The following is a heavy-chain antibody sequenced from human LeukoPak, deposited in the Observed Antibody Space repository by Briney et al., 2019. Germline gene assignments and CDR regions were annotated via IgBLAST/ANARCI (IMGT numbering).Heavy chain of an antibody. J-gene: IGHJ5*02. Sequence: GGSLRLSCSASGFRFSSYAMHWVRQAPGKGLEYVSAISTNGGSTYYADSVKGRFTISRDNSKNTLYLQMSSLRAEDTAVYYCARGSPYYDILTGYSWFDPWGQGTLVTVSS. CDR2: ISTNGGST. CDR3: ARGSPYYDILTGYSWFDP. D-gene: IGHD3-9*01. V-gene: IGHV3-64D*06. CDR1: GFRFSSYA.